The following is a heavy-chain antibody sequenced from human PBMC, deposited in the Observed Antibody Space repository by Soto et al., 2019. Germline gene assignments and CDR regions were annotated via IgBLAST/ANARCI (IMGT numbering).Heavy chain of an antibody. CDR2: ISGSGGST. Sequence: PGGSLRLSCAASGFTFSGYAMSWIRQAPGKGLEGVSAISGSGGSTYYADSVKGRCTIARDNSKNTLYRQMNSLRAEDTAVYYCARPMGKSRSHIAGAGPFDYWGQGTLVTVS. CDR3: ARPMGKSRSHIAGAGPFDY. CDR1: GFTFSGYA. D-gene: IGHD6-13*01. V-gene: IGHV3-23*01. J-gene: IGHJ4*02.